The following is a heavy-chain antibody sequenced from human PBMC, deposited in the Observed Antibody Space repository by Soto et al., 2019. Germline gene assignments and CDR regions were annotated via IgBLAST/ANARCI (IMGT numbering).Heavy chain of an antibody. CDR3: AREAGGDEAPRDY. CDR1: GYTFTGYY. Sequence: QVQLVQSGAEVKKPGASVKVSCKASGYTFTGYYMHWARQAPGQGLEWMGWINPNSGGTNYAQKFQGWVTMTRDTSISTDYMELSRLRSDDTAVYYCAREAGGDEAPRDYWGQGTLVTVSS. V-gene: IGHV1-2*04. J-gene: IGHJ4*02. D-gene: IGHD1-26*01. CDR2: INPNSGGT.